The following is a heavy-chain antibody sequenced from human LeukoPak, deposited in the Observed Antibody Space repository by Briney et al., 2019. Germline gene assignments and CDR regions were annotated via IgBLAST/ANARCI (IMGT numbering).Heavy chain of an antibody. CDR3: ARNDEQLVYNWFDP. D-gene: IGHD6-6*01. CDR2: IYYSGST. Sequence: PSETLSLTCTVSGGSISSHYWSWIRQPPGKGLEWIGYIYYSGSTNYNPSLKSRVTISVDTSKNQFSLKLSSVTAADTAVYYCARNDEQLVYNWFDPWGQGTLVTVSS. CDR1: GGSISSHY. J-gene: IGHJ5*02. V-gene: IGHV4-59*11.